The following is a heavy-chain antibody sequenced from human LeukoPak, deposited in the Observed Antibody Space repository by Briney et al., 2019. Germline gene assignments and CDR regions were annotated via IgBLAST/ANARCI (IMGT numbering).Heavy chain of an antibody. CDR2: ISGSGGST. V-gene: IGHV3-23*01. CDR1: GFTFSSYA. J-gene: IGHJ6*03. CDR3: AKASRFGYSYGPREYFYYMDV. D-gene: IGHD5-18*01. Sequence: HSGGSLRLSCAASGFTFSSYAMSWVRQAPGKGLEWVSAISGSGGSTYYADSVKGRFTISRDNSKNTLYLQMNSLRAEDTAVYYCAKASRFGYSYGPREYFYYMDVWGKGTTVTISS.